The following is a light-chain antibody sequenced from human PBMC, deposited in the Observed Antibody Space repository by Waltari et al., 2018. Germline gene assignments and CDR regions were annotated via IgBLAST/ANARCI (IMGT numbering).Light chain of an antibody. V-gene: IGKV3-11*01. CDR1: QSVSSY. J-gene: IGKJ2*01. Sequence: EIVLTQSPATLSLSPGERATLPCRPSQSVSSYLAWYKQNPGQAPRLLIYVASNRATGIPASFSGSGSGTDFTLTIISLEPEDFAVYYCQQRSNWPPGYTFGQGTKLEIK. CDR2: VAS. CDR3: QQRSNWPPGYT.